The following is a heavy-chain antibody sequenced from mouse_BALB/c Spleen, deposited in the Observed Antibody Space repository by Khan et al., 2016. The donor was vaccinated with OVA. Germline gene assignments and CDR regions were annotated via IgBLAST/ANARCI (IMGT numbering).Heavy chain of an antibody. CDR1: GYTFTNYG. CDR2: INTYTGEP. Sequence: QIQLVQSGPELKKPGETVKISCKASGYTFTNYGMNWVKQAPGKGLKWMGWINTYTGEPTYADDFKGRFAFSLETSASTASLQINNLKSEDTATYCCARKKPYGYFDVWGAGTTVTVSS. CDR3: ARKKPYGYFDV. J-gene: IGHJ1*01. V-gene: IGHV9-3-1*01.